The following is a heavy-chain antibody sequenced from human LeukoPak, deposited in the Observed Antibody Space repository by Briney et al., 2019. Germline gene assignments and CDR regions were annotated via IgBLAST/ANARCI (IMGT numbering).Heavy chain of an antibody. D-gene: IGHD2-2*01. CDR2: ISGSGGST. CDR3: ATDDGYCSSTSCYFVDY. J-gene: IGHJ4*02. Sequence: GGSLPLSCAASGFTFSSYAMSWVRQAPGKGLEWVSAISGSGGSTYYADSVKGRFTISRDNSKNTLYLQMNSLRAEDTAVYYCATDDGYCSSTSCYFVDYWGQGTRVTVSS. V-gene: IGHV3-23*01. CDR1: GFTFSSYA.